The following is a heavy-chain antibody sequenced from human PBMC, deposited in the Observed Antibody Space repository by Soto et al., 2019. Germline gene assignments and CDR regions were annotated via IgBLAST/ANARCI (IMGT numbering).Heavy chain of an antibody. CDR2: INPKTGDT. CDR3: VTGDHLVR. Sequence: QMQLVQSGAEARKPGASVKVSCKTSGYTFTGYYLNWVRQAPGRGLEWVGWINPKTGDTNNAQKFQGRVTMTTDTSISTGYMDLSGLKSDDTAVYYCVTGDHLVRWGQGTRVTGSS. D-gene: IGHD6-6*01. CDR1: GYTFTGYY. V-gene: IGHV1-2*02. J-gene: IGHJ4*02.